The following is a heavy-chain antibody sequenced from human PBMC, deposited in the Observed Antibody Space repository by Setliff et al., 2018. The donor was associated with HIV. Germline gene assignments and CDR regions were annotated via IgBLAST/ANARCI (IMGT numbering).Heavy chain of an antibody. Sequence: PGGSLRLSCAASGFTFSDYYMSWIRQAPGKGLEWVSYISSSGGTRYYADSVKGRFTISRDNAKNSLYLQMNSLRAEDTAVYYCARDNDYGVPSDSFDIWGQGTMVTVSS. CDR3: ARDNDYGVPSDSFDI. CDR1: GFTFSDYY. D-gene: IGHD3-10*01. V-gene: IGHV3-11*04. CDR2: ISSSGGTR. J-gene: IGHJ3*02.